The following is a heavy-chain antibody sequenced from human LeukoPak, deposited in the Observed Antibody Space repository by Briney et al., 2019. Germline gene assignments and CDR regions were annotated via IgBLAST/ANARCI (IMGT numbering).Heavy chain of an antibody. J-gene: IGHJ6*02. CDR1: GGSFSGYY. V-gene: IGHV4-34*01. CDR3: ARDAVGSSGWYAVRPRDYYGMDV. Sequence: PSETLSLTCAVYGGSFSGYYWSWIRQPPGKGLEWIGEINHSGSTNYNPSLKSRVTISVDTSKNQFSLKLSSVTAADTAVYCCARDAVGSSGWYAVRPRDYYGMDVWGQGTTVTVSS. CDR2: INHSGST. D-gene: IGHD6-19*01.